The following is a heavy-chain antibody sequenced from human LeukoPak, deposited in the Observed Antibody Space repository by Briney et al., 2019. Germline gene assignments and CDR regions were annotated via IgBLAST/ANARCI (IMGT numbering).Heavy chain of an antibody. Sequence: GESLKISCKGSGYIFTNYCIVWVRQMPGKGLEWMGIIYPADSDTRYSPSFQAQVSISVDKSINTAYLQWTSLKASDTAMYYCARTDYNFWFDPWGQGTLVTVSS. CDR3: ARTDYNFWFDP. CDR1: GYIFTNYC. D-gene: IGHD5-24*01. CDR2: IYPADSDT. J-gene: IGHJ5*02. V-gene: IGHV5-51*01.